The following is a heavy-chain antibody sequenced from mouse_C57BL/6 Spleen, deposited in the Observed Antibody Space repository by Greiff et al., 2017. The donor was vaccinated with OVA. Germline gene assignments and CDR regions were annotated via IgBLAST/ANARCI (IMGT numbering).Heavy chain of an antibody. CDR3: ARWRYYDCEFAY. CDR1: GYAFSSSW. J-gene: IGHJ3*01. V-gene: IGHV1-82*01. CDR2: IYPGDGDT. D-gene: IGHD2-4*01. Sequence: VQLQESGPELAKPGASVKISCKASGYAFSSSWMNWVKQRPGKGLEWIGRIYPGDGDTNYNGKFKGKATLTADKSSSTAYMQLSSLTSEDSAVYFCARWRYYDCEFAYWGQGTLVTVSA.